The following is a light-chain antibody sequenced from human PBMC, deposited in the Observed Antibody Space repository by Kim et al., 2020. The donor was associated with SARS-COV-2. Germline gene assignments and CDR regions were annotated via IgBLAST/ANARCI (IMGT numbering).Light chain of an antibody. Sequence: DIQMTQSPSSLSASVGDRVTITCRASQGISNYLAWYQQKPGKVPKLLIYATSTLQSGVPSRFSGSGSGTDFTLTISSLQPEDVATYYCKEYNGAPPLTFGGGTKVGIK. CDR1: QGISNY. V-gene: IGKV1-27*01. CDR3: KEYNGAPPLT. J-gene: IGKJ4*01. CDR2: ATS.